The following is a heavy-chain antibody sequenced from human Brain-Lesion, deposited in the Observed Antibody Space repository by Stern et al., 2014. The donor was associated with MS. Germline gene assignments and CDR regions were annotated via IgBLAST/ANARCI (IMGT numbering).Heavy chain of an antibody. CDR2: IYTADSDT. D-gene: IGHD6-19*01. CDR1: GYRFDNYW. V-gene: IGHV5-51*01. CDR3: ARTYSSGWYGGHAFDI. Sequence: EVQLVESGAEVKKPGESLKISCKGSGYRFDNYWIGWVRRKPGKGLEWMGIIYTADSDTRYSPSLQGQVTISADKSISTVYLQWSSLKASDTAMYYCARTYSSGWYGGHAFDIWGQGTMVTVSS. J-gene: IGHJ3*02.